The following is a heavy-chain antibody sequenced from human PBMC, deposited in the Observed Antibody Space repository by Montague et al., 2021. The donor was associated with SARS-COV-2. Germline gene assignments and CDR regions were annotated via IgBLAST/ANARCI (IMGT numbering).Heavy chain of an antibody. CDR2: IYYSGST. D-gene: IGHD3-22*01. V-gene: IGHV4-39*01. J-gene: IGHJ3*02. CDR3: ASPTYYYDSSGPDAFDI. CDR1: GGSISSSNYY. Sequence: SETLSLTCTVSGGSISSSNYYWGWIRQPPGKGLEWIGSIYYSGSTYYNPSLKSRVTIFVDKSKNQFSLKLSSVTAADTAVYYCASPTYYYDSSGPDAFDIWGQGTMVTVSS.